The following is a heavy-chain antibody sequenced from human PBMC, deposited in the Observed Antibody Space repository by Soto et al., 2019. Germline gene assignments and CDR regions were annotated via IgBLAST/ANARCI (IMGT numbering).Heavy chain of an antibody. CDR1: GGSFSGYY. V-gene: IGHV4-34*01. Sequence: QVQLQQWGAGLLKPSETLSLTCAVYGGSFSGYYWSWFRQPPGTGLEWIGEINHIGSTNYNPSLKCRVSISVYTSKSQFSLQLTSVTAADTAIYYCARTLYYYKSGSPTDYWGQGTLVTVSS. CDR2: INHIGST. D-gene: IGHD3-10*01. J-gene: IGHJ4*02. CDR3: ARTLYYYKSGSPTDY.